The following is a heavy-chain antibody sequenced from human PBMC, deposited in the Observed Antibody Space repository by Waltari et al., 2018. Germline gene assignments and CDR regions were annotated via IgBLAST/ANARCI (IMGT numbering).Heavy chain of an antibody. Sequence: QVQLQPWGAGLLKPSETLSLTCAVYGGSFSGYYWSWIRQPPGKGLEWIGEINHSGSTNYNPSLKSRVTISVDTSKNQFSLKLSSVTAADTAVYYCARDTVVTAKLKKNWYFDLWGRGTLVTVSS. CDR1: GGSFSGYY. J-gene: IGHJ2*01. CDR2: INHSGST. V-gene: IGHV4-34*01. D-gene: IGHD2-21*02. CDR3: ARDTVVTAKLKKNWYFDL.